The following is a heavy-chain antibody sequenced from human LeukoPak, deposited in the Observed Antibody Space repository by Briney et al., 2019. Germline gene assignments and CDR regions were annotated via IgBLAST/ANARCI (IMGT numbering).Heavy chain of an antibody. CDR1: GGSFSGYY. CDR2: INHSGST. J-gene: IGHJ5*02. D-gene: IGHD3-3*01. Sequence: SETLSPTCAVYGGSFSGYYWSWIRQPPGKGLEWIGEINHSGSTNYNPSLKSRVTISVDTSKNQFSLKLSSVTAADTAVYYCASAEAYYDFWSGYSDWFDPWGQGTLVTVSS. CDR3: ASAEAYYDFWSGYSDWFDP. V-gene: IGHV4-34*01.